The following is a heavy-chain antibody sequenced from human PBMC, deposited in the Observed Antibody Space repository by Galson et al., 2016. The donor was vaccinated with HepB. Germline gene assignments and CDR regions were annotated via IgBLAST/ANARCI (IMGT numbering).Heavy chain of an antibody. CDR3: AGDAGIYYDKNAMDV. CDR2: VIPVLDIT. V-gene: IGHV1-69*04. Sequence: SVKVSCKASGGTFDSYAISWVRQAPGQGLEWMGRVIPVLDITNHAQRFQGRLTITADKSTRTAYMELRSLRSEDTAKYYCAGDAGIYYDKNAMDVWGQGTIVNVSS. J-gene: IGHJ6*02. CDR1: GGTFDSYA. D-gene: IGHD1-26*01.